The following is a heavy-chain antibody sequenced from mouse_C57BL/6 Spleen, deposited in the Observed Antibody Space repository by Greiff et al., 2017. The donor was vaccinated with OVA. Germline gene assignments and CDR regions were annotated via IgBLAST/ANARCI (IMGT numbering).Heavy chain of an antibody. CDR1: GYAFSSYW. CDR2: IYPGDGDT. V-gene: IGHV1-80*01. Sequence: QVHVKQSGAELVKPGASVKISCKASGYAFSSYWMNWVKQRPGKGLEWIGQIYPGDGDTNYNGKFKGKATLTADKSSSTAYMQLSSLTSEDSAVYFCARSLAQATAMDYWGQGTSVTVSS. D-gene: IGHD3-2*02. J-gene: IGHJ4*01. CDR3: ARSLAQATAMDY.